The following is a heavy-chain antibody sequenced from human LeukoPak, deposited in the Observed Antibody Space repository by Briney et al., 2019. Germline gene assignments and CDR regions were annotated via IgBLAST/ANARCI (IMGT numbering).Heavy chain of an antibody. V-gene: IGHV3-23*01. CDR3: ATRQQLVLSN. J-gene: IGHJ4*02. CDR2: ISGRGDMT. Sequence: GSLRLSCAASGFTFSGYAMAWVRQAPGKGLEWITAISGRGDMTYYADSVRGRFIISRDNSKSTVSLQMNSLRAEDTAVYYCATRQQLVLSNWGQGTLVTVSS. D-gene: IGHD6-13*01. CDR1: GFTFSGYA.